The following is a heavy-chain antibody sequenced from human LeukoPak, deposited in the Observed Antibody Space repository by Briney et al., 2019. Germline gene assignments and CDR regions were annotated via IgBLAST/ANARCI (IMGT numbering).Heavy chain of an antibody. CDR1: GGSISSNY. V-gene: IGHV4-4*09. D-gene: IGHD3-22*01. CDR3: ATSSRYYYDSSGYPSLDY. J-gene: IGHJ4*02. Sequence: SETLSLTCTVSGGSISSNYWSWIRQPPGKGLEWIGYINTSGSTNYNPSLKSRVSISLDTSRNQFSLKLSSVTAADTAVYYCATSSRYYYDSSGYPSLDYWGQGTLVTVSS. CDR2: INTSGST.